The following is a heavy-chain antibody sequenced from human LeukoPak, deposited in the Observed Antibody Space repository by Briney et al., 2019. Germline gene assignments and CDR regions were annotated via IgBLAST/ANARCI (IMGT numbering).Heavy chain of an antibody. CDR2: IIPIFGTA. Sequence: SVNVSCKASGGTFSSYAISWVRQAPGQGLEWMGGIIPIFGTANYAQKFQGRVTITADESTSTAYMELSSLRSEDTAVYYCARSRWGCSGGSCYGYYFDYWGQGTLVTVSS. CDR1: GGTFSSYA. V-gene: IGHV1-69*13. CDR3: ARSRWGCSGGSCYGYYFDY. J-gene: IGHJ4*02. D-gene: IGHD2-15*01.